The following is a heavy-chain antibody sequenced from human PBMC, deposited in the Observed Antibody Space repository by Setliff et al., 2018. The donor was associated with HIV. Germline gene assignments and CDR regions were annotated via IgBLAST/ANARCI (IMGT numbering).Heavy chain of an antibody. J-gene: IGHJ4*02. CDR1: GLTIRNNY. Sequence: GGSLRLSCAASGLTIRNNYMSWVRQAPGKGLEWVSLLHSGYSTSYADSVKGRFAVSRDNTRNTLFLHMSNVTVEDAAVYYCATEGGSRGHAGYFDTWGQGTQVTVSS. V-gene: IGHV3-66*02. CDR3: ATEGGSRGHAGYFDT. CDR2: LHSGYST. D-gene: IGHD6-19*01.